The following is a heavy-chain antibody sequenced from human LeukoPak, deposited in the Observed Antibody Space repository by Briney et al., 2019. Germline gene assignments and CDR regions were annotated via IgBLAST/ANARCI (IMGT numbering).Heavy chain of an antibody. V-gene: IGHV3-23*01. Sequence: GGSLRLSCSASGFTFRNYAMSWVRQAPGKGLEWVSAIGSSGSSTYYADSVKGRFTISRDNSKDTLYLQMNSLRAEDTAVYYCAKRERERISWYFFDYWGQGTLVTVSS. CDR1: GFTFRNYA. CDR2: IGSSGSST. D-gene: IGHD6-13*01. J-gene: IGHJ4*02. CDR3: AKRERERISWYFFDY.